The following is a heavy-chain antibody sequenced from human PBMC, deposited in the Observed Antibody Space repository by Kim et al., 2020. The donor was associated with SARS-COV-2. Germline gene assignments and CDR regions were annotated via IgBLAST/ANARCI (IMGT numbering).Heavy chain of an antibody. CDR3: ARGFFKDGFDL. J-gene: IGHJ6*02. V-gene: IGHV3-74*01. CDR2: ISSDGSIT. Sequence: GGSLRLSCEASGFTFSSYCMNWVRQAPGKGLVWVSRISSDGSITNYADFVKGRFTLSRDNAERTVNLHMNSLRVEDTALYYCARGFFKDGFDLWGQETTVGVSS. CDR1: GFTFSSYC.